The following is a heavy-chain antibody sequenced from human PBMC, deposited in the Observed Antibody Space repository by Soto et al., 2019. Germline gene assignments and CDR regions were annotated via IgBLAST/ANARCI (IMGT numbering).Heavy chain of an antibody. J-gene: IGHJ6*02. CDR3: ASDRAVTTKTYYYYGMDV. V-gene: IGHV4-31*03. Sequence: QVQLQESGPGLVKPSQTLSLTCTVSGGSISSGGYYWSWIRQHPGKGLEWIGYIYYSGSTYYNPSRQSRVTLSVDTAKNQFSLKRSSVTAADTAVYYCASDRAVTTKTYYYYGMDVWGQGTTVTVSS. CDR2: IYYSGST. CDR1: GGSISSGGYY. D-gene: IGHD4-4*01.